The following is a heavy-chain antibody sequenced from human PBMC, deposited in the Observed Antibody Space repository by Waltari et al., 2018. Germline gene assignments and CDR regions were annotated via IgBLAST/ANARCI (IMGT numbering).Heavy chain of an antibody. Sequence: EVQLLESGGGLVQPGGSLRLSCAASGFTFSSYAMSWVRQAPGKGLEWVSAISGSGGSTYYADSGKGLGWFSAIRGSGGSTYYADSVKGRFTISRDNSKNTLYLQMNSLRAEDTAVYYCAKDPTTGWLLGEDDYWGQGTLVTVSS. J-gene: IGHJ4*02. CDR3: SKNTLYLQMNSLRAEDTAVYYCAKDPTTGWLLGEDDY. CDR2: ISGSGGST. D-gene: IGHD2-15*01. CDR1: GFTFSSYA. V-gene: IGHV3-23*01.